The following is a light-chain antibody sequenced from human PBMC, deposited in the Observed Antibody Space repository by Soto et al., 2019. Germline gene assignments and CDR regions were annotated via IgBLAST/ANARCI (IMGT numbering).Light chain of an antibody. CDR2: DVN. J-gene: IGLJ2*01. CDR1: SSDVGGYDY. CDR3: CSYADSFTYVA. Sequence: QSALTQPHSVSGSPGQSVTISCTGTSSDVGGYDYVSWYQQHPGKAPRLMIYDVNNRPSGVPDRFSGSKSGTTASLTISGLQTEDEADYYCCSYADSFTYVAFGGVTKVTVL. V-gene: IGLV2-11*01.